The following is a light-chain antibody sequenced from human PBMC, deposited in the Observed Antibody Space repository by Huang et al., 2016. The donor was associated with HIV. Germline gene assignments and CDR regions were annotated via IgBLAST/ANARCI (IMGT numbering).Light chain of an antibody. Sequence: DIQMTQSPPSVSASVGDRVTISCRASQAISGWLAVYQQKPGKAPKLLIDSTSSLQSGVPSRFSGSGSGTDFTLTISSLQPEDFATYYCQQGNSVPRTFGQGTKVEIK. CDR2: STS. CDR1: QAISGW. V-gene: IGKV1-12*01. CDR3: QQGNSVPRT. J-gene: IGKJ1*01.